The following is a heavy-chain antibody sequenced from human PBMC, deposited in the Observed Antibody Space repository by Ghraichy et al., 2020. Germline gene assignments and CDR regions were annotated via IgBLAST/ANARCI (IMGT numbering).Heavy chain of an antibody. CDR3: ARHAVWGTRNGAFDI. D-gene: IGHD7-27*01. J-gene: IGHJ3*02. CDR2: VYHSGNT. CDR1: GGSISTAYY. Sequence: SETLSLTCAVSGGSISTAYYWGWIRQPPGKGLEWIGSVYHSGNTYSKAPLKSRVTISVDTSKEQFSLKLLAVTAADTAVYYCARHAVWGTRNGAFDIWGQGKTVTDSS. V-gene: IGHV4-38-2*01.